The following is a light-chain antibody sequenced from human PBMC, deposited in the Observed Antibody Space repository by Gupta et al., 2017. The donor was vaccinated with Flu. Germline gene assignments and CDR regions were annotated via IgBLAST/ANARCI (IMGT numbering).Light chain of an antibody. J-gene: IGKJ1*01. CDR1: QSGNSSD. Sequence: GTLSLSPVERATLSSRASQSGNSSDLAWYQQKPGQAPRLLIHGAFSIATGVPDRFSGSGSGTDFTLTISRLEPADFAVYYCQQYGSSPWTFGQGTKVEIK. CDR2: GAF. CDR3: QQYGSSPWT. V-gene: IGKV3-20*01.